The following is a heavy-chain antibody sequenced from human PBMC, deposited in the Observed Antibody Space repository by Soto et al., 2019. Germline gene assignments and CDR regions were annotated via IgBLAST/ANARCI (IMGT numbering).Heavy chain of an antibody. V-gene: IGHV3-23*01. CDR3: AKVFVFTIREGFDY. CDR2: ITGSGDST. J-gene: IGHJ4*02. Sequence: EVHLLESGGGLVQPGGSLRLSCAASGFTFSSYAMSWVRQAPGKGLEWVSAITGSGDSTYYADSVKGRFTVSRDNSKNTLYLQMNSLRAEDTAVYYYAKVFVFTIREGFDYWGLGTLVTVSS. CDR1: GFTFSSYA. D-gene: IGHD3-3*01.